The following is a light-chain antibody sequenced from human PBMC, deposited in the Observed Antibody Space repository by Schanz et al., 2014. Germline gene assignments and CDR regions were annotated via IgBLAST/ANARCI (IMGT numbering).Light chain of an antibody. J-gene: IGLJ3*02. CDR2: DVS. V-gene: IGLV2-8*01. Sequence: QSALTQPPSASGSPGQSVTISCTGTSSDVGAYNYVSWYQQQPGKAPKLMIYDVSKRPSGVPDRFSGSKSGNTASLTVSGLQAEDEADYYCSSFTTSSAPGVFGGGTKLTVL. CDR3: SSFTTSSAPGV. CDR1: SSDVGAYNY.